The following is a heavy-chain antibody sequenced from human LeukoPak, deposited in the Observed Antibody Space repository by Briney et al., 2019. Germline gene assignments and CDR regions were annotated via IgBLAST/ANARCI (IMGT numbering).Heavy chain of an antibody. D-gene: IGHD3-10*01. V-gene: IGHV3-23*01. CDR2: ISGSGGST. J-gene: IGHJ6*02. CDR3: AGGGITMVRGPDYYYYYGMDV. CDR1: GFTXXXYA. Sequence: GFTXXXYAMSWVRQAPGKGLEWVSAISGSGGSTYYADSVKGRFTISRDNSKNTLYLQMNSLRAEDTAVYYCAGGGITMVRGPDYYYYYGMDVWGQGTTVTVSS.